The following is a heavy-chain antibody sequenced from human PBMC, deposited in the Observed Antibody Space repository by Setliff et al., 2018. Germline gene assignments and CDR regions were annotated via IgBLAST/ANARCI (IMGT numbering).Heavy chain of an antibody. J-gene: IGHJ2*01. Sequence: SETLSLTCAVYGGSFRDYWWSWIRQLPGKGLEWIAGIHHSGSTNFHPSLKSRVANSVDPAKNQFYLNLRSVTAADTAVYFCARGTKTMVINYWYFDVWGRGTPVTVSS. D-gene: IGHD4-17*01. CDR2: IHHSGST. CDR1: GGSFRDYW. V-gene: IGHV4-34*01. CDR3: ARGTKTMVINYWYFDV.